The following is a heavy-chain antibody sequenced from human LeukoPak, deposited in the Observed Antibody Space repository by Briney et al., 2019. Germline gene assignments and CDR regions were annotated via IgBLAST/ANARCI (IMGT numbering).Heavy chain of an antibody. CDR2: ISGSGGST. D-gene: IGHD4-17*01. CDR3: AKSEGDYHGDYTYYFDY. Sequence: GGSLRLSCAASGFTFSSYAMSWVRQAPGKGLEWVSAISGSGGSTYYADSVKGRFTISRDNSKNTLYLQMNSLRAEDTAVYYCAKSEGDYHGDYTYYFDYWGQGTLVTVSS. CDR1: GFTFSSYA. J-gene: IGHJ4*02. V-gene: IGHV3-23*01.